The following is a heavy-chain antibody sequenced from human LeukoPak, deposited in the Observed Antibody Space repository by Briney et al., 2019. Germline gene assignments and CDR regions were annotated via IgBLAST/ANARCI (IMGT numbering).Heavy chain of an antibody. J-gene: IGHJ6*02. CDR2: IYYSGST. CDR3: ARERRYCSSTSCHPYYYYYGMDV. D-gene: IGHD2-2*01. Sequence: GSLRLSCAASGFTFSSYSMNWVRQAPGKGLEWIGYIYYSGSTNYNPSLKSRVTISVDTSKNQFSLKLSSVTAADTAVYYCARERRYCSSTSCHPYYYYYGMDVWGQGTTVTVSS. CDR1: GFTFSSYS. V-gene: IGHV4-59*01.